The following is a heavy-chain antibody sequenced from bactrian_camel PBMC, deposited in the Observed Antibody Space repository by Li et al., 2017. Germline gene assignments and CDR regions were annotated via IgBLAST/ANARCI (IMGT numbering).Heavy chain of an antibody. CDR3: VRDRIISDRTY. Sequence: VQLVESGGGLVQPGGSLRLSCAASGFTFSMSTMSWVRQTAGKGLEWVSAISTAGTITYYADSVKGRFITSRDNAKNTVYLEMNSLKPEDTAVYFCVRDRIISDRTYW. CDR1: GFTFSMST. J-gene: IGHJ4*01. CDR2: ISTAGTIT. D-gene: IGHD1*01. V-gene: IGHV3S40*01.